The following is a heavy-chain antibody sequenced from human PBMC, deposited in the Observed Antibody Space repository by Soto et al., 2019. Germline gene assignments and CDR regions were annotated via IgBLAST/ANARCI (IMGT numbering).Heavy chain of an antibody. D-gene: IGHD2-15*01. CDR3: ARRGDGVVVAANHYYYYYGMDV. CDR2: ISAYNGNT. J-gene: IGHJ6*02. Sequence: QVQLVQSGAEVKKPGASVKVSCKASGYTFTSYGISWVRQAPGQGLEWMGWISAYNGNTNYAQKLQGRVTMTTDTSTSXXYXEXXSLRSDDTAVYYCARRGDGVVVAANHYYYYYGMDVWGQGTTVTVSS. V-gene: IGHV1-18*01. CDR1: GYTFTSYG.